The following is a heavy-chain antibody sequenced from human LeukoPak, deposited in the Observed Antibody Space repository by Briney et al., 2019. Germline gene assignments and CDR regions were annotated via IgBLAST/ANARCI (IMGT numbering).Heavy chain of an antibody. D-gene: IGHD3-22*01. Sequence: GASVKVSCKASGYTFTSYGISWVRQAPGQGLEWMRWISAYNGYTKYAEKLQGRVTMTTDTSTSTAYMELRSLRSDDTAVYYCARAKYDSSGYYWFDPWGPGTLVTVSS. J-gene: IGHJ5*02. CDR2: ISAYNGYT. CDR3: ARAKYDSSGYYWFDP. V-gene: IGHV1-18*01. CDR1: GYTFTSYG.